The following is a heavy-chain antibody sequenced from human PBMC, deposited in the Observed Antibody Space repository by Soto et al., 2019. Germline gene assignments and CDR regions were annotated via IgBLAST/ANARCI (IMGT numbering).Heavy chain of an antibody. CDR1: GFTFNSYS. D-gene: IGHD2-2*01. V-gene: IGHV3-48*01. Sequence: EVQLVESGGGLVQPGGSLRLSCVASGFTFNSYSMNWVRQAPGKGLEWISYINSGSTSVFYADSVKGRFTISRDNAKNSLHLQMNSLRAEDTAVYYCASSSSPDAYWGQATLVTVSS. CDR2: INSGSTSV. J-gene: IGHJ4*02. CDR3: ASSSSPDAY.